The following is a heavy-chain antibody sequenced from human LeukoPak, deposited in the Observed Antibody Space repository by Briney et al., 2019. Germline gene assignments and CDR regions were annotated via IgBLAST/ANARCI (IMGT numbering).Heavy chain of an antibody. CDR2: ISTSSSYI. V-gene: IGHV3-21*01. J-gene: IGHJ5*02. CDR3: ARGADGVSSNSRGWFDP. Sequence: GGSLRLSCAASGFTFNRYNMNWVRRAPGKGPEWVSSISTSSSYIYYADSVRGRFTISRDNAKNSLYLQMNSLRAEDTAVYSCARGADGVSSNSRGWFDPWGQGTLVTVSS. CDR1: GFTFNRYN. D-gene: IGHD2-15*01.